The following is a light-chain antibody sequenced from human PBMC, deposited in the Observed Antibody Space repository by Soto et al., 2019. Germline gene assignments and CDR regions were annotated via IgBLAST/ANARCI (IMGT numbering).Light chain of an antibody. V-gene: IGKV3-15*01. CDR1: QSISSN. J-gene: IGKJ5*01. CDR3: QQYNNWPPIT. Sequence: EIVMTQSPATLSVSPGERATLSCRASQSISSNLAWFQQKPGQATRLLIYGESTRATGIPARFSGSGSGTEFTITISSLQSEYFAVYYGQQYNNWPPITFGQGTRLDIK. CDR2: GES.